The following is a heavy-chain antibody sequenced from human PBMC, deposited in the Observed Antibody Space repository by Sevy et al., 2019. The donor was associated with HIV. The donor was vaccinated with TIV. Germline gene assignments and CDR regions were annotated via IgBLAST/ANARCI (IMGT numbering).Heavy chain of an antibody. CDR1: GFTFNRSP. CDR3: AREGGLFEGAIVSYGMDV. D-gene: IGHD3-16*01. Sequence: GGSLRLSCAASGFTFNRSPMHWVRQAPGKGLEWVAVMSYNGNKKYNGDSVKGRFTISRDDSKTTLYLQMNSLRPEDTAVYYCAREGGLFEGAIVSYGMDVWGQGTTVTVSS. V-gene: IGHV3-30*04. J-gene: IGHJ6*02. CDR2: MSYNGNKK.